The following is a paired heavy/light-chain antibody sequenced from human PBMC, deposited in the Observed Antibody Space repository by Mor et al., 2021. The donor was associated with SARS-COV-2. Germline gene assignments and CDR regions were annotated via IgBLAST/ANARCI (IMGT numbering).Heavy chain of an antibody. Sequence: QLQLQESGPGLVKPSETLSLTCTVSGGSISSSSYYWGWIRQPPGKGLEWIGSIYYSGSTYYNPSLKSRVTISVDTSKNQFSLKLSSVTAADTAVYYCARHITTIAVLYYYYGMDVWGQGTTVTVSS. V-gene: IGHV4-39*01. D-gene: IGHD2-15*01. CDR3: ARHITTIAVLYYYYGMDV. J-gene: IGHJ6*02. CDR1: GGSISSSSYY. CDR2: IYYSGST.
Light chain of an antibody. V-gene: IGKV1-5*03. Sequence: DIQLTQSPSTLSASVGDRVTITCRASQSITSYLAWYQQKSGKAPKLLIYKSSNLEGGVPSRFSGSGSGTEFTLTISGLQPDDFATYYCHHYTDYYYFFGQGTKLEIK. J-gene: IGKJ2*01. CDR1: QSITSY. CDR2: KSS. CDR3: HHYTDYYYF.